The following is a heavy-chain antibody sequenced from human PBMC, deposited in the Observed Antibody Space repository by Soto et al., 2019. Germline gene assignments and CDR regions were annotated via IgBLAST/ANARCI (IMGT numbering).Heavy chain of an antibody. V-gene: IGHV3-23*01. CDR1: GFFFSSYT. D-gene: IGHD6-19*01. CDR2: FSATSENT. J-gene: IGHJ4*02. CDR3: ANARDQQWVRLPFDY. Sequence: EVQLLESGGGLVQPGGSLRLSCVGSGFFFSSYTMTWVRQAPGKGLEWVSSFSATSENTYYADSVRVLFTISRDNSKNPIFLKMNSLTAEDTAMYYCANARDQQWVRLPFDYWGQGILVIVSS.